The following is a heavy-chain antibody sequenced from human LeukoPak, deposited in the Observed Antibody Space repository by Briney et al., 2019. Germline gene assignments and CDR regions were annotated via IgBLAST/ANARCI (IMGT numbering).Heavy chain of an antibody. CDR3: ATGGIAARLHDAFDI. D-gene: IGHD6-6*01. Sequence: ASVKVSCKVSGYTLTELSMHWVRQAPGKGLEWMGGFDPEDGETIYAQKFQGRVTMTEDTSTDTAYMELSSLRSEDTAVYYCATGGIAARLHDAFDIWGQGTMVTVSS. J-gene: IGHJ3*02. CDR2: FDPEDGET. CDR1: GYTLTELS. V-gene: IGHV1-24*01.